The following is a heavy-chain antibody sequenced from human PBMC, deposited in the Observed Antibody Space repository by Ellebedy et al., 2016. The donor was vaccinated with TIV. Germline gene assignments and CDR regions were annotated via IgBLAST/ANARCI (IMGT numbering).Heavy chain of an antibody. D-gene: IGHD3-10*01. J-gene: IGHJ4*02. CDR3: ARDAKRGGIDF. V-gene: IGHV3-23*01. Sequence: GESLKISXAASGFTFGHYAMTWVRQAPGKGLEWVSSLTGSGGGKYQADSVKGRFTISRDNSKNTLYLQVNSLRAEDTAVYYCARDAKRGGIDFWGQGTLVTVSP. CDR2: LTGSGGGK. CDR1: GFTFGHYA.